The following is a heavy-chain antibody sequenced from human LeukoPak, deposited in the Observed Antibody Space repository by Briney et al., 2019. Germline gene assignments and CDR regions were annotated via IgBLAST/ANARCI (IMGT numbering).Heavy chain of an antibody. CDR1: GGTFSSYA. J-gene: IGHJ3*02. CDR3: ARDFSVPYYYDSSGSDAFDI. V-gene: IGHV1-69*13. CDR2: IIPIFGTA. D-gene: IGHD3-22*01. Sequence: SVTVSCKASGGTFSSYAISWVRQAPGQGLEWMGGIIPIFGTANYAQKFQGRVTITADESTSTAYMELSSLRSEDTAVYYCARDFSVPYYYDSSGSDAFDIWGQGTMVTVSS.